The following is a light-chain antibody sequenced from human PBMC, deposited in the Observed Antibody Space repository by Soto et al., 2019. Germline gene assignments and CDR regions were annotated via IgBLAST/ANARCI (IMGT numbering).Light chain of an antibody. V-gene: IGKV1-33*01. CDR2: DAS. CDR1: QDISNC. CDR3: QQCDTLPFT. J-gene: IGKJ3*01. Sequence: DIQMTQSSSSLSASVGDRVTITCQASQDISNCLNWYQQKPGRAPKLLIYDASKLETGVPSRFSGGGSGTDFTFTISSLQPEDIGTYYCQQCDTLPFTFGPGTKVDIK.